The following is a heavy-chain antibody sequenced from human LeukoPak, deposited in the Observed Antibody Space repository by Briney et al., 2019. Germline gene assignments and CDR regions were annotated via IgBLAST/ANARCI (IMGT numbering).Heavy chain of an antibody. J-gene: IGHJ5*02. CDR3: AREQTGRNWYDP. Sequence: SETLSLTCTVYGGSISSYYWSRIRQPPGKGLEWIGYIYYSGSTNYNPSLKSRGTISVDTSKNQFSLKLSSVTAADTAVYYCAREQTGRNWYDPWGQGTLVTVSS. CDR1: GGSISSYY. V-gene: IGHV4-59*01. CDR2: IYYSGST.